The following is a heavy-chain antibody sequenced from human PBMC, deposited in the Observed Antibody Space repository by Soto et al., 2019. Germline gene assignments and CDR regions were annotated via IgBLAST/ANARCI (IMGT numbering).Heavy chain of an antibody. CDR1: GGTFISYA. Sequence: QVQLVQSGAEVKKPGSSVNVSCKASGGTFISYAISWVRQAPGQGLEWMGGLIPIFGTANYAQKFQGRVTITADESTSTAYMELSSLRSEDTAVYYCARHVPAAGYYYGMDVWGQGTTVTVSS. CDR2: LIPIFGTA. D-gene: IGHD2-2*01. V-gene: IGHV1-69*12. CDR3: ARHVPAAGYYYGMDV. J-gene: IGHJ6*02.